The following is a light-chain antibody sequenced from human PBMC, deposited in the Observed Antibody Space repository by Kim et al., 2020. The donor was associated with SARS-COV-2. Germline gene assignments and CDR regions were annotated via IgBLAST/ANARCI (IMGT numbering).Light chain of an antibody. CDR3: HSYDSSLGAWV. J-gene: IGLJ3*02. Sequence: QSVLTQPPSVSGAPGQRVTISCTGSRSNIGAGYHVHWYQQLPGTAPKVLMYGNNNRPAGVPERFSGSKSDTSVSLAITGLRPEDEADYYCHSYDSSLGAWVFGGGTKVTVL. CDR1: RSNIGAGYH. V-gene: IGLV1-40*01. CDR2: GNN.